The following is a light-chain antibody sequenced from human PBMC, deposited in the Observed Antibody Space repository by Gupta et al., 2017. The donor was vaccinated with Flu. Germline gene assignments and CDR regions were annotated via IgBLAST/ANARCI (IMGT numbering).Light chain of an antibody. CDR3: QQYYSGPRT. CDR2: WAS. J-gene: IGKJ1*01. CDR1: QSVLYSSNNKNY. V-gene: IGKV4-1*01. Sequence: DIVMTQSPDSLAVSLGERAPINCKSSQSVLYSSNNKNYLAWYQQKPGQPPKLLIYWASTRESGVPDRFSGSGSGTDFTLTISSLQAEDVAVYYCQQYYSGPRTFGQGTKVEVK.